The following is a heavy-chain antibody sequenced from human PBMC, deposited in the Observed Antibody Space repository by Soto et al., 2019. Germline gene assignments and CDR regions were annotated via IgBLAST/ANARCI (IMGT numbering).Heavy chain of an antibody. CDR2: INPNGGST. Sequence: QVQLVQPGAAVKKPGASVKFSCKASGYIFTNFYIHWVRQAPGQGLEWIGIINPNGGSTNYAQNFQGRVTMTRDTSTSTVYMDLSSLRSEDTAVYYCTRGRASGDYGGQGTLITVSS. CDR1: GYIFTNFY. V-gene: IGHV1-46*03. CDR3: TRGRASGDY. J-gene: IGHJ4*02.